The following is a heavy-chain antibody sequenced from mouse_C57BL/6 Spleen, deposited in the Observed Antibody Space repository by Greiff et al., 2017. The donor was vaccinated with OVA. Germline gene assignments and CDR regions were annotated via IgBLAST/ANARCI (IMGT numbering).Heavy chain of an antibody. D-gene: IGHD2-3*01. CDR3: AKHDQTGFAY. J-gene: IGHJ3*01. Sequence: VQLQQSGPGLVQPSQTLSISCTASGFSLTSYGVHWVRQPPGKGLEWLGVIWSGGSTDYNAAFISRLSISKDNSKSQVFFKMNSLQADDTAIYYCAKHDQTGFAYWGQGTLVTVSA. CDR1: GFSLTSYG. CDR2: IWSGGST. V-gene: IGHV2-4*01.